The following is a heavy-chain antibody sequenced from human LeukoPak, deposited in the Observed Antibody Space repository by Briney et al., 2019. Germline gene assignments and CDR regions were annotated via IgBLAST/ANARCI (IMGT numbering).Heavy chain of an antibody. V-gene: IGHV4-34*01. D-gene: IGHD2-2*01. J-gene: IGHJ5*02. CDR2: INHSGST. CDR1: GGSFSGYY. CDR3: ARLIVVVPAAMRSYWFDP. Sequence: SETLSLTCAVYGGSFSGYYWSWIRQPPGKGLEWIGEINHSGSTNYNPSLKSRVTISVDTSKNQFSLKLSSVTAADTAVYYCARLIVVVPAAMRSYWFDPWGQGTLVTVSS.